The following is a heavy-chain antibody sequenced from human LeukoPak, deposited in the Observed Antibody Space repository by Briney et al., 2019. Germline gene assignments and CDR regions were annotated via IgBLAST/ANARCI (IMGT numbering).Heavy chain of an antibody. D-gene: IGHD4-17*01. J-gene: IGHJ4*02. V-gene: IGHV1-8*01. CDR1: GYTFTSYD. Sequence: ASVKVSCKASGYTFTSYDINWVRQATGQGLEWMGWMNPNSGNTGYAQKFQGRVTMTRNTSISTAYMELSSLRSEDTAVYYCARALGPPYGDACKYWGQGTLVTVSS. CDR3: ARALGPPYGDACKY. CDR2: MNPNSGNT.